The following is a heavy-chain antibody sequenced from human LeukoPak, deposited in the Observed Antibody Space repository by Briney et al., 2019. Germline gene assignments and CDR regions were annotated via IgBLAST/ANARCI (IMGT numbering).Heavy chain of an antibody. J-gene: IGHJ4*02. D-gene: IGHD4-23*01. V-gene: IGHV4-4*07. CDR2: IYISGNT. CDR1: GGSISSYY. CDR3: ATLTTVVTAYYFGH. Sequence: SETLSLTCTVSGGSISSYYWSWIRQPAGKGLEWIGNIYISGNTNYNPSLKSRVTLSVDTSKSEFSLKLTSVTAADTAVYYCATLTTVVTAYYFGHWGQGTLVTVSS.